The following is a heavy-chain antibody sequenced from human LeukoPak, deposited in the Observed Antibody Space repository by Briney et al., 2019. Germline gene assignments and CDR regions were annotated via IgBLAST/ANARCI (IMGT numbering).Heavy chain of an antibody. V-gene: IGHV3-48*03. Sequence: GGSLRLSCAASGFTFSSYEMNWVRQAPGKGLEWVSYISSSGSTIYYADSVKGRFTISRDNAKNSLYLQMNSLGAEDTAVYYCARGLLWFGELLSTNFDYWGQGTLVTVSS. J-gene: IGHJ4*02. D-gene: IGHD3-10*01. CDR2: ISSSGSTI. CDR1: GFTFSSYE. CDR3: ARGLLWFGELLSTNFDY.